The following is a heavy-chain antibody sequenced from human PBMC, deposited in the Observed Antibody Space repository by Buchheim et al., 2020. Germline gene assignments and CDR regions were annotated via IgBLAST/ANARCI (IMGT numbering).Heavy chain of an antibody. CDR1: GGSISSGGYY. D-gene: IGHD2-15*01. J-gene: IGHJ6*02. Sequence: QVQLQESGPGLVKPSQTLSLTCTVSGGSISSGGYYWSWIRQHPGKGLEWIGYIYYSGSTYYNPSLKSRVTISVDTSKNQFSLKLSSVTAADTAVYYCAREIVVVVAATRSYYYYGMDVWGQGTT. V-gene: IGHV4-31*03. CDR3: AREIVVVVAATRSYYYYGMDV. CDR2: IYYSGST.